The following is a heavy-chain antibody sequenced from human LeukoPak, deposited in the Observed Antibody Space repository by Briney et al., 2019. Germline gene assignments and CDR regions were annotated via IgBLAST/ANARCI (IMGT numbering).Heavy chain of an antibody. CDR1: GYTFTSYD. V-gene: IGHV1-8*01. Sequence: GASVKVSCKASGYTFTSYDINWVRQATGQGLEWMGWMSPNSGNTGYAQKFQGRVTMTRNTSISTAYMELSSLRSEDTAVYYCARGTYCSGGGCPHLYNDYWGQGTLVTVSS. D-gene: IGHD2-15*01. J-gene: IGHJ4*02. CDR2: MSPNSGNT. CDR3: ARGTYCSGGGCPHLYNDY.